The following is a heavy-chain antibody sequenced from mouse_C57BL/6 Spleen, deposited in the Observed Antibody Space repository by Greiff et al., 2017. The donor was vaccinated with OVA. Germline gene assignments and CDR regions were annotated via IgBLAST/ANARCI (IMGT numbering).Heavy chain of an antibody. CDR1: GYTFTSYW. D-gene: IGHD2-3*01. CDR2: IDPSDSYT. J-gene: IGHJ1*03. V-gene: IGHV1-50*01. Sequence: QVQLQQSGAELVKPGASVKLSCTASGYTFTSYWMQWVKQRPGQGLEWIGEIDPSDSYTNYNQKFKGKATLTVDTSSSTAYMQLSSLTSEDSAVYYCARSGDDGYYHWDIDVWGTGTTVTVSS. CDR3: ARSGDDGYYHWDIDV.